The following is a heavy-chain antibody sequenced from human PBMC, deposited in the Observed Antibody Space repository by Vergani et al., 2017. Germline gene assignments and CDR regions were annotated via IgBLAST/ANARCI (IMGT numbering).Heavy chain of an antibody. J-gene: IGHJ6*02. D-gene: IGHD3-3*01. CDR1: GFTFSSYW. V-gene: IGHV3-7*01. CDR2: IKQDGSEK. CDR3: ARVGRESTTHYDFWSGYYLRAKRSVYYYYGMDA. Sequence: EVQLVESGGGLVQPGGSLRLSCAASGFTFSSYWMSWVRQAPGKGLEWVANIKQDGSEKYYVDSVKGRFTISRDNAKNSLYLQMNSLRAEDTAVYYCARVGRESTTHYDFWSGYYLRAKRSVYYYYGMDAWGQGTTVTVSS.